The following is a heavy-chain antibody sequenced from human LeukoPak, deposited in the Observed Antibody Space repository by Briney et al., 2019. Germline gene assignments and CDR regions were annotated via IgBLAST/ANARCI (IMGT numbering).Heavy chain of an antibody. CDR1: GFTFSSYW. Sequence: GGSLRLSCAASGFTFSSYWMSWVRQAPGKGLEWVANIKQDGSEKYYVDSVKGRFTISRDNAKNSLYLQMNSLRAEDTAVYYCARVPRYCSGGSCPGRLDYWGQGTVFTVSS. D-gene: IGHD2-15*01. CDR2: IKQDGSEK. V-gene: IGHV3-7*04. J-gene: IGHJ4*02. CDR3: ARVPRYCSGGSCPGRLDY.